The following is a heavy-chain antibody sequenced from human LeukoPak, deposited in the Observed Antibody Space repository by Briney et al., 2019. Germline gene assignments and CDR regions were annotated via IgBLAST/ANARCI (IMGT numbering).Heavy chain of an antibody. V-gene: IGHV3-15*01. CDR1: GFTFSNAW. CDR2: IKSKTDSGTT. D-gene: IGHD1-26*01. CDR3: TTRGGSFSIFDY. Sequence: PGGSLRLSCAASGFTFSNAWMSWVRQAPGKGLEWVGRIKSKTDSGTTDYAAPVKGRFTISRDDSKNTLYLQMNSLKTEDTAVYYCTTRGGSFSIFDYWGQGTLVTVSS. J-gene: IGHJ4*02.